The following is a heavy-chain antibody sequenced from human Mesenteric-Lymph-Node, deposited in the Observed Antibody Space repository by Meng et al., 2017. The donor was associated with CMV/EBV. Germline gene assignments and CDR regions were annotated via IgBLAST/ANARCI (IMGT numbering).Heavy chain of an antibody. Sequence: GESLKISCAASGFSFSDNYMTWIRQAPGKGLEWVSYISNSGTTVFYADSVKGRFIISRDDAKNSLYLQMNSLRAEDTAVYYCARSRGGTTSCPQCWFDPWGQGTLVTVSS. D-gene: IGHD2-2*01. CDR3: ARSRGGTTSCPQCWFDP. CDR2: ISNSGTTV. V-gene: IGHV3-11*01. CDR1: GFSFSDNY. J-gene: IGHJ5*02.